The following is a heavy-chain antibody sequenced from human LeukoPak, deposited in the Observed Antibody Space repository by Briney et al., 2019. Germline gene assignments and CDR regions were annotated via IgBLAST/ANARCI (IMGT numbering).Heavy chain of an antibody. J-gene: IGHJ4*02. V-gene: IGHV4-34*01. D-gene: IGHD3/OR15-3a*01. CDR2: INHSGST. CDR1: GGSFSGYY. Sequence: SETLSLTCAVYGGSFSGYYWSWIRQPPGKGLEWIGEINHSGSTNYNPSLKSRVTISVDTSKNQFSLKLSSVTAADTAVYYCAKQMYDFWSGYYSKVFDYWGQGTLVTVSS. CDR3: AKQMYDFWSGYYSKVFDY.